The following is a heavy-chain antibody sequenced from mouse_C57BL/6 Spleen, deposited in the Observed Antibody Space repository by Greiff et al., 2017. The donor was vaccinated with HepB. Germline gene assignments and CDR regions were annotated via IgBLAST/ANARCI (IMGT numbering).Heavy chain of an antibody. CDR2: ISYDGSN. D-gene: IGHD2-3*01. J-gene: IGHJ3*01. V-gene: IGHV3-6*01. Sequence: EVQLQESGPGLVKPSQSLSLTCSVPGYSITSGYYWNWIRQFPGNKLEWMGYISYDGSNNYNPSLKNRISITRDTSKNQFFLKLNSVTTEDTATYYCARDGYYVDWFAYWGQGTLVTVSA. CDR1: GYSITSGYY. CDR3: ARDGYYVDWFAY.